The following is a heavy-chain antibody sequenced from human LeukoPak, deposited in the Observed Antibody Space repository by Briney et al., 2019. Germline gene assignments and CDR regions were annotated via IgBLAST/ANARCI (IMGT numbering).Heavy chain of an antibody. Sequence: GGSLRPSCAASGFTLSNAWMSWVRQAPGKGLEWVGRIKSKTDGGTTDYAAPVKGRFTISRDDSKNTLYLQMNSLKTEDTAVYYCTTDWLQTPNYYDSSGYYYRVDYWGQGTLVTVSS. D-gene: IGHD3-22*01. V-gene: IGHV3-15*01. CDR1: GFTLSNAW. CDR2: IKSKTDGGTT. CDR3: TTDWLQTPNYYDSSGYYYRVDY. J-gene: IGHJ4*02.